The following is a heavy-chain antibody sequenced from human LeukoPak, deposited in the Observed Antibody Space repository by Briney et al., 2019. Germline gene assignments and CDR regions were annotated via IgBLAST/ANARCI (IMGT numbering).Heavy chain of an antibody. V-gene: IGHV1-46*01. CDR2: INPSGGST. J-gene: IGHJ4*02. Sequence: ASVKVSCKASGYTFTSYYMPWVRPAPGQGLEWMGIINPSGGSTSYAQKFQGRVTMTRDTSTSTVYMELSSLRSEDTAVYYCATAKYYDYVWGSYRHYFDYWGQGTLVTVSS. D-gene: IGHD3-16*02. CDR1: GYTFTSYY. CDR3: ATAKYYDYVWGSYRHYFDY.